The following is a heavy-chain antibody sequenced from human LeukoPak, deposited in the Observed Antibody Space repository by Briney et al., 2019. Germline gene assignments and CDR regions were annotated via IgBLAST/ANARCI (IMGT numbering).Heavy chain of an antibody. D-gene: IGHD1-26*01. V-gene: IGHV3-11*04. CDR3: AKEWEPRGYFDY. CDR1: GFTFSDYY. Sequence: GGSLRLSCAASGFTFSDYYMNWIRQAPGKGLEWVSSISPSGSTTNYADSAKGRFTISRGNAKNSLYLQMNSLRAEDTAVYYCAKEWEPRGYFDYWGQGTLVTVSS. J-gene: IGHJ4*02. CDR2: ISPSGSTT.